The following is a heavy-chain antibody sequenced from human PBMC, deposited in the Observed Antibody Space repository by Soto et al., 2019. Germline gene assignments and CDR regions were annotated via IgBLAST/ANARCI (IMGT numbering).Heavy chain of an antibody. CDR3: AHGSGWLFDY. V-gene: IGHV2-5*02. CDR1: GFSLSTRDVG. D-gene: IGHD6-19*01. CDR2: LYWDDDN. J-gene: IGHJ4*02. Sequence: QITLKESGPTLVQPTQTLTLTCTFSGFSLSTRDVGVGWIRQPPGKALEWLALLYWDDDNRYSPSLRRRRTLTKDTSKNQVVLTMTNMDPVDTATYYCAHGSGWLFDYWGPGTLVTVSS.